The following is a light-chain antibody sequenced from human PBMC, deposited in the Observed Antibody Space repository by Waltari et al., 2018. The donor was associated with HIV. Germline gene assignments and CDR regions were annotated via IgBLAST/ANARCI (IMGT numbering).Light chain of an antibody. CDR1: SSDVGNYTS. V-gene: IGLV2-11*01. J-gene: IGLJ3*02. CDR2: DVN. CDR3: SSYAGRDTPNWV. Sequence: QSALTQPRSVSESPGQSVTISCTGTSSDVGNYTSVSSYRQYPGPAPKLIIFDVNNRPSGIPERFSGSKSGNTASLTISGLQGEDEADYYCSSYAGRDTPNWVFGGGTKLTVL.